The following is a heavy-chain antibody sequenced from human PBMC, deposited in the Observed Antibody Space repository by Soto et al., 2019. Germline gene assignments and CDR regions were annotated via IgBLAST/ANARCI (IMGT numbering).Heavy chain of an antibody. V-gene: IGHV4-34*01. CDR3: ARRKRRITIFGVVRTRPYDAFDL. Sequence: SEPLSLTCAVYGGSFSGYYWTWLRQPPGKGLEWIGEINHSGNNKYNPSFKSRVTISVDTSKNQFSLMLSSVTAADAAVYYCARRKRRITIFGVVRTRPYDAFDLWGQGTMVTVSS. CDR2: INHSGNN. CDR1: GGSFSGYY. D-gene: IGHD3-3*01. J-gene: IGHJ3*01.